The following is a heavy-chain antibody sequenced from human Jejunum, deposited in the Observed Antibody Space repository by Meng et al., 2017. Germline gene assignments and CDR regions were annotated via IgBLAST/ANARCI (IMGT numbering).Heavy chain of an antibody. CDR1: GGSITTNHW. CDR2: FYFTGTT. CDR3: VRGRDPMVVGELDP. D-gene: IGHD2-15*01. J-gene: IGHJ5*02. Sequence: VQLQESGPGLVQPSGTLSPTGDVSGGSITTNHWWSWVRQPPGKGLEWIGEFYFTGTTNYNPSLKSRVTMSVDQSKNEFSLRLASVTAADTALYYCVRGRDPMVVGELDPWGQGTLVTVSS. V-gene: IGHV4-4*02.